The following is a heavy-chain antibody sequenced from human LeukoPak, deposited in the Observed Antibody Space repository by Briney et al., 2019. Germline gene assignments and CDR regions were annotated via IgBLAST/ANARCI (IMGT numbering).Heavy chain of an antibody. J-gene: IGHJ5*02. CDR2: IYTSGST. CDR3: AANYYDSSGYQS. CDR1: GGSIGSYY. D-gene: IGHD3-22*01. V-gene: IGHV4-4*07. Sequence: SETLSLTCTVSGGSIGSYYWSWIRQPAGRGLEWIGRIYTSGSTNYNPSLKSRVTMSVDTSKNQFSLKLSSVTATDTAVYYCAANYYDSSGYQSWGQGTLVTVSS.